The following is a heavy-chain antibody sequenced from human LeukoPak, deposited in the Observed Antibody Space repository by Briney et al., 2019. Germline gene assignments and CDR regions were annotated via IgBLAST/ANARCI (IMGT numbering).Heavy chain of an antibody. CDR2: IYPGDSDT. Sequence: GESLKISCKGSGYSFTSYWIGWVRQMPGKGLEWMGIIYPGDSDTRYSPSFQGQVTISADKSISTAYLQWSSLKASDTAMYYCARQVSSSSSDDAFDIWGQGTMVTVSS. J-gene: IGHJ3*02. D-gene: IGHD6-6*01. CDR3: ARQVSSSSSDDAFDI. CDR1: GYSFTSYW. V-gene: IGHV5-51*01.